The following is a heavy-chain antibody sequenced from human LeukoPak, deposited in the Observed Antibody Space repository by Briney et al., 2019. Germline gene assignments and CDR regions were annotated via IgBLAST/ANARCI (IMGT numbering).Heavy chain of an antibody. CDR2: IKPDASEK. J-gene: IGHJ5*02. CDR3: ASTANNWFDP. Sequence: GGSLRLSCAASEFSFGSNWMRWVRQAPGKGLELVAVIKPDASEKYYVDSLKGRFTISRDNAKNSLFLQMNSLRVEDTAVYYCASTANNWFDPWGQGTLVTVSS. CDR1: EFSFGSNW. V-gene: IGHV3-7*05. D-gene: IGHD5-18*01.